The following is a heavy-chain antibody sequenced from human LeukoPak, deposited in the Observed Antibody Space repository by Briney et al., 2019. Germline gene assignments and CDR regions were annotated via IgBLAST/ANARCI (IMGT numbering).Heavy chain of an antibody. J-gene: IGHJ4*02. CDR2: ISSSSSTI. V-gene: IGHV3-48*01. D-gene: IGHD4-17*01. CDR1: GFTFSSYS. CDR3: ARIRYGDYFDY. Sequence: PGGSLRLSCAASGFTFSSYSMNWVRQAPGKGLEWVSYISSSSSTIYYADSVMGRFTISRDNAKNSLYLQMNSLRAEDTAVYYCARIRYGDYFDYWGQGTLATVSS.